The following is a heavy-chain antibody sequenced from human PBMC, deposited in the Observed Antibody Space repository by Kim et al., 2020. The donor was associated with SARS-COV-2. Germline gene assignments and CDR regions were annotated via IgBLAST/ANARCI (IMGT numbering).Heavy chain of an antibody. J-gene: IGHJ4*02. V-gene: IGHV3-48*04. CDR2: ISSSSSTI. D-gene: IGHD5-12*01. CDR3: ARSFSGYDFGY. Sequence: LSLTCAASGFTFSSYIMNWVRQAPGKGLEWVSYISSSSSTIYYADSVKGRFTTSRDNAKNSLYLQMNSLRAEDTAVYYCARSFSGYDFGYWGQGTLV. CDR1: GFTFSSYI.